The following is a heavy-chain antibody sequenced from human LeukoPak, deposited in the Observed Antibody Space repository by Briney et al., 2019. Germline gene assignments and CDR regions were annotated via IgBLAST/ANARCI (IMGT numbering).Heavy chain of an antibody. V-gene: IGHV4-61*08. CDR2: IYYSGST. J-gene: IGHJ4*02. D-gene: IGHD1-26*01. CDR3: ARQAAYSGSSLDFDY. CDR1: GGSISSGGYY. Sequence: SETLSLTCTVSGGSISSGGYYWSWIRQHPGKGLEWIGYIYYSGSTNYSPSLKSRVTMSVDTSKNQFSLKLSSVTAADTAVYYCARQAAYSGSSLDFDYWGQGILVTVSS.